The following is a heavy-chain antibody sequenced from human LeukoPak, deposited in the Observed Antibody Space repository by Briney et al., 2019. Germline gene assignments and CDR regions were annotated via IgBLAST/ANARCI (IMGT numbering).Heavy chain of an antibody. Sequence: GGSLRLSCAASGFTFSSYAMHWVRQAPGKGLEWVAVIWYDGSNKYYADSVKGRFTISRDNSKNTLYLQMNSLRAEDTAVYYCAREGYDSSGFHRDFDYWGQGTLVTVSS. D-gene: IGHD3-22*01. J-gene: IGHJ4*02. CDR2: IWYDGSNK. CDR3: AREGYDSSGFHRDFDY. V-gene: IGHV3-33*08. CDR1: GFTFSSYA.